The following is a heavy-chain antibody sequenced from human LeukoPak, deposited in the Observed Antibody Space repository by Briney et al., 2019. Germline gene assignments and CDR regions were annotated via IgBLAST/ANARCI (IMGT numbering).Heavy chain of an antibody. CDR1: GFSFSSYV. J-gene: IGHJ4*02. V-gene: IGHV3-30*18. D-gene: IGHD4-23*01. CDR2: ISYDGSNK. CDR3: AKEPLTTVVNPLYYFDY. Sequence: PGGSLRLSCVASGFSFSSYVMNWVRQAPGKGLEWVAVISYDGSNKYYADSVKGRFTISRDNSKNTLYLQMNGLRAEDTAVYYCAKEPLTTVVNPLYYFDYWGQGTLVTVSS.